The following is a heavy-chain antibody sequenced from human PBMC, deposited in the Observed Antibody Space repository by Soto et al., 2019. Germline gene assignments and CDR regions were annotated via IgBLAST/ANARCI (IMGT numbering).Heavy chain of an antibody. D-gene: IGHD5-12*01. V-gene: IGHV1-69*01. CDR2: IIPIFGTA. Sequence: QVQLVQSGAEVKKPGSSVKVSCKASGCTFSCYAISWVRHAPGQGLEWMGGIIPIFGTANYAQKFQSRVTITADESTSTAYMELSSLRSEDTAVYYCARDPGRGGYNLDWGQGTLVTVSS. CDR1: GCTFSCYA. CDR3: ARDPGRGGYNLD. J-gene: IGHJ4*02.